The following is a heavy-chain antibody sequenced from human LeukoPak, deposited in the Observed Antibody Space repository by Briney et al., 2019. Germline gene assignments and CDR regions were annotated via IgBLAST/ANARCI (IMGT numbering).Heavy chain of an antibody. CDR2: IIPIFGTA. CDR1: GYTFTGYY. D-gene: IGHD6-6*01. V-gene: IGHV1-69*13. J-gene: IGHJ6*02. Sequence: ASVKVSCKASGYTFTGYYMHWVRQAPGQGLEWMGGIIPIFGTANYAQKFQGRVTITADESTSTAYMELSSLRSEDTAVYYCARLDEYSSSSRYYGMDVWGQGTTVTVSS. CDR3: ARLDEYSSSSRYYGMDV.